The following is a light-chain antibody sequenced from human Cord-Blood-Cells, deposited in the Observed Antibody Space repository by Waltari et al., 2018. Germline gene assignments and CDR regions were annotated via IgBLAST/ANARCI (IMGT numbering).Light chain of an antibody. CDR3: GTWDSSLSAYV. CDR2: DNN. V-gene: IGLV1-51*01. Sequence: SVFTQPPSGTAAPGQKDTISCSRTSSNIGNNYSAWYQQLPGTAPKLLIYDNNKRPSGIPDRFSGSKSGTSATLGITGLQTGDEADYYCGTWDSSLSAYVFGTGTKVTVL. J-gene: IGLJ1*01. CDR1: SSNIGNNY.